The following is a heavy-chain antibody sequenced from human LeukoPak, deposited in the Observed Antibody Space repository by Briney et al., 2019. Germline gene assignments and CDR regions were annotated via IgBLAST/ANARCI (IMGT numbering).Heavy chain of an antibody. CDR3: AKDLSGYSYGHI. D-gene: IGHD5-18*01. CDR2: ISTSSSYI. CDR1: RFTFSSYV. Sequence: PGGSLRLSCAASRFTFSSYVMKWVRQVPGKGLEWVSSISTSSSYIYYADSVKGRFTISRDNAKNSLYLQMNSLRAEDTAVYYCAKDLSGYSYGHIWGQGTMVTVSS. J-gene: IGHJ3*02. V-gene: IGHV3-21*04.